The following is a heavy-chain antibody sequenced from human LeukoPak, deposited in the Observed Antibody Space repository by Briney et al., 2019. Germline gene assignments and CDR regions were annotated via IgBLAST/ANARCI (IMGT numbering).Heavy chain of an antibody. CDR2: INHTGST. D-gene: IGHD5-24*01. Sequence: PAETVSLICAVYGGLLRGYYWSWIRHFPGKGLEWIGEINHTGSTNYSPSLESRVTMSIDTAKKELSLKLSSVTAADTAVYYCARGEMIMDVWGQGNTVIVSS. V-gene: IGHV4-34*01. CDR3: ARGEMIMDV. CDR1: GGLLRGYY. J-gene: IGHJ6*02.